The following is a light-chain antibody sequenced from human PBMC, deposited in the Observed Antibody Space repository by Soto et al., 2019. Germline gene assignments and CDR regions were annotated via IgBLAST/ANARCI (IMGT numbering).Light chain of an antibody. CDR2: GAS. Sequence: DIQMTQSPSSPSASLRDRVTISCRASQTITTYLNWYQQKPGKAPQLLIYGASILQSGVPSRFTGSGSGTDFTLTVSSLQPDDFATYHCQQTHSTPWTFGQGTKVDIK. J-gene: IGKJ1*01. V-gene: IGKV1-39*01. CDR3: QQTHSTPWT. CDR1: QTITTY.